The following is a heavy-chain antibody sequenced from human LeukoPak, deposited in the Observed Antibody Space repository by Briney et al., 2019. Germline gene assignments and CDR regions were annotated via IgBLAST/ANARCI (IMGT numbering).Heavy chain of an antibody. CDR3: ARERSVNAFDI. Sequence: PSETLSLTCTVSGGSISSYYWSWIRQPPGEGLEWIGYIYYSGSTNYNPSLKSRVTISVDTSKNQFSLKLSSVTAADTAVYYCARERSVNAFDIWGQGTMVTVSS. CDR1: GGSISSYY. CDR2: IYYSGST. V-gene: IGHV4-59*01. J-gene: IGHJ3*02. D-gene: IGHD3-3*01.